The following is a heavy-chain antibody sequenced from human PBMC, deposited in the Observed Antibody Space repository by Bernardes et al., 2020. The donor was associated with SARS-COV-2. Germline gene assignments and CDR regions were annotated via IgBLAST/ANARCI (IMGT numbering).Heavy chain of an antibody. CDR1: GCSISSYY. CDR3: ASSMDV. CDR2: IYYSGST. V-gene: IGHV4-59*01. Sequence: SETLSLTCTVSGCSISSYYWSWIRQPPGKGLEWIGYIYYSGSTNYNPSLKSRVTISVDTSKNQFSLKLSSVTAADTAVYYCASSMDVWGKGTTVTVSS. J-gene: IGHJ6*03.